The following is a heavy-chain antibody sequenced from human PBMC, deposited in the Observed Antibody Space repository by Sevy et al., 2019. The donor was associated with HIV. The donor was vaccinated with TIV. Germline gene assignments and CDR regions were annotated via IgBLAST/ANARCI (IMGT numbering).Heavy chain of an antibody. V-gene: IGHV4-61*05. Sequence: SETLSLTCTVSGGSISRRGYYWSWIRQPPGKALEWIGFSSYSGYTSYNASLKSRVIISVDTSRNQFSLNLTSVTAADTAIYYCARRRYVDYTIYFDLWGQGTLVTVSS. D-gene: IGHD4-4*01. CDR2: SSYSGYT. CDR3: ARRRYVDYTIYFDL. CDR1: GGSISRRGYY. J-gene: IGHJ5*02.